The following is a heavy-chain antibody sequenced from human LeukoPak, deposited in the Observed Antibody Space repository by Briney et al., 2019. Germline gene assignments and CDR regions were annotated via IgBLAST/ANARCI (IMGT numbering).Heavy chain of an antibody. CDR2: ISGNSIYI. D-gene: IGHD6-19*01. J-gene: IGHJ4*02. Sequence: GGSLRLSCAASGFTFSSYSMNWVRQAPGKGLEWVSSISGNSIYIYYADSVKGRFTISRDNAKNSLYLQMSSLRVADTVVYYCASFETVAAYPFDYWGQGTLVTVSS. CDR3: ASFETVAAYPFDY. V-gene: IGHV3-21*01. CDR1: GFTFSSYS.